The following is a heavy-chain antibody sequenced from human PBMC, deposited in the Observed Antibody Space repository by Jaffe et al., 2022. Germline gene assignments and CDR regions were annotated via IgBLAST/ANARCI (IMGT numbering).Heavy chain of an antibody. CDR2: INPNSGGT. CDR1: GYTFTGYY. V-gene: IGHV1-2*06. D-gene: IGHD2-15*01. Sequence: QVQLVQSGAEVKKPGASVKVSCKASGYTFTGYYMHWVRQAPGQGLEWMGRINPNSGGTNYAQKFQGRVTMTRDTSISTAYMELSRLRSDDTAVYYCARVPNVPVVPNYFDYWGQGTLVTVSS. J-gene: IGHJ4*02. CDR3: ARVPNVPVVPNYFDY.